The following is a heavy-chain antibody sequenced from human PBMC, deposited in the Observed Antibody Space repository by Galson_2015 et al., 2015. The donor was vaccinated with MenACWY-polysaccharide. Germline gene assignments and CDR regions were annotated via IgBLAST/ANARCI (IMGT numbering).Heavy chain of an antibody. Sequence: SLRLPCAASEFTFTSDDMNWFRQAPGKGLECVSAISGGGTYYANYVKRRFTISSDISKSTLYLQMNSLRVEDTAVYYSVKWGGVIKVAGYGYGMDVWGQGTTVTVSS. CDR2: ISGGGT. CDR1: EFTFTSDD. J-gene: IGHJ6*02. D-gene: IGHD6-19*01. CDR3: VKWGGVIKVAGYGYGMDV. V-gene: IGHV3-23*01.